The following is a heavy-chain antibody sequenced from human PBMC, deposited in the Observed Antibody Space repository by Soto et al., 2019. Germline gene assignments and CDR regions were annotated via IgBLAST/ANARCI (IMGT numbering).Heavy chain of an antibody. J-gene: IGHJ6*02. V-gene: IGHV3-48*02. CDR1: GFIFSNYN. D-gene: IGHD3-22*01. Sequence: SGGSLRLSCAASGFIFSNYNMNWVRQAPGKGLEWVSYISTGSSTIYYADSVKGRFTISRDNAKSSLYLQMNSLRDEDTAVYYWAKQLLTLNPYAYYDRDVGGQGTTVTFSS. CDR3: AKQLLTLNPYAYYDRDV. CDR2: ISTGSSTI.